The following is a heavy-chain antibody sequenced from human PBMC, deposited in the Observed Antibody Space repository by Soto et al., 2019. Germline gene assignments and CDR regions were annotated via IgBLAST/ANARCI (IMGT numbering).Heavy chain of an antibody. CDR3: DATATGSIDC. J-gene: IGHJ4*02. D-gene: IGHD4-17*01. CDR1: GLTFNDHF. CDR2: IHGYVSTT. V-gene: IGHV3-43*01. Sequence: GGSLRLFCEASGLTFNDHFMPWVRQDPGKGLEWVSLIHGYVSTTYYADSVKGRFTISRDNSKNSLYLQMNSLRTEDTAFYYCDATATGSIDCWGKGTLVTVSS.